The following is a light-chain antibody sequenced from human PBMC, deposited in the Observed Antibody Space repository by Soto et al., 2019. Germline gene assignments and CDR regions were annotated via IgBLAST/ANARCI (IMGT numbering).Light chain of an antibody. CDR3: QQYETFSGT. CDR2: DAS. V-gene: IGKV1-5*01. J-gene: IGKJ1*01. Sequence: DMQISQSPSTLSASVGDTVTVSCRASQSVSGWLAWYQQKPGEAPKLLIYDASALPRGVPSRFSGSGSGTKFTLTIASLQPDDFATYYCQQYETFSGTFGPGTKVDIK. CDR1: QSVSGW.